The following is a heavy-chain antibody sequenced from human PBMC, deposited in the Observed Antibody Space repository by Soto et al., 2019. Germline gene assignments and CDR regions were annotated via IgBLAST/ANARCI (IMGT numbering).Heavy chain of an antibody. J-gene: IGHJ4*02. CDR2: ISTSKGNT. CDR3: ATRSPAFDF. Sequence: QVQLVQSGPEVKKPGASVKVSGKTSGYTFTSNGIPGGRQAPGQGLEWMGWISTSKGNTNYAQKFQGRVTMTTDTSTSTAYMELRSLRSDDTAVYYCATRSPAFDFWGQGTLVTVSS. V-gene: IGHV1-18*01. CDR1: GYTFTSNG.